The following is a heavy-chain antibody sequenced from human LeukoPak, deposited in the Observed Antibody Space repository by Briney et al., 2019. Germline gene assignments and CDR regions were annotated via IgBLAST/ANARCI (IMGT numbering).Heavy chain of an antibody. J-gene: IGHJ3*02. V-gene: IGHV3-48*02. Sequence: GGSLRLSCAASGFTFSSYAMSWVRQAPGKGLEWVSHIRTDGTITYADSVKGRFTISRDDAKTSVYLQMNSLRDEDTAIYYCARDNIWAFDIWGQGTMVTVAS. CDR1: GFTFSSYA. CDR2: IRTDGTI. CDR3: ARDNIWAFDI. D-gene: IGHD3-9*01.